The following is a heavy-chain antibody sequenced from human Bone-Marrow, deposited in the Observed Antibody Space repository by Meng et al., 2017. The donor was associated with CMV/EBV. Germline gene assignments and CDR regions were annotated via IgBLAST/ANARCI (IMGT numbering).Heavy chain of an antibody. D-gene: IGHD3-10*01. Sequence: GESLKISCAASGFTFSSYWMHWVRQAPGKGLVWVSRINSDGSSTSYADSVKGRFTISRDNFKNTLYLQMNSLRAEDTAVYYCAKDLYASGPENWFDPWGQGTLVTVSS. J-gene: IGHJ5*02. CDR2: INSDGSST. CDR1: GFTFSSYW. V-gene: IGHV3-74*01. CDR3: AKDLYASGPENWFDP.